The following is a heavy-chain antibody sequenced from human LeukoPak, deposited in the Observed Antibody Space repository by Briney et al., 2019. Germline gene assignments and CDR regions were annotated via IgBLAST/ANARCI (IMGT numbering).Heavy chain of an antibody. CDR3: ARGGYSSSWYCLDY. CDR1: GGTFSSYA. D-gene: IGHD6-13*01. J-gene: IGHJ4*02. V-gene: IGHV1-69*04. CDR2: IIPILGIA. Sequence: SVKVSCKASGGTFSSYAISWVRQAPGQGLEWMGRIIPILGIANYAQKFQGRVTITADKSTSTAYMELSSLRSEDTAVYYCARGGYSSSWYCLDYWGQGTLVTVSS.